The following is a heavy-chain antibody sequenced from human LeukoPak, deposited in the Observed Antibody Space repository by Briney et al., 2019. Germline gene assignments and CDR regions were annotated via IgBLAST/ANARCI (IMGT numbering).Heavy chain of an antibody. CDR3: ARVTVSYSSSHPLDY. V-gene: IGHV4-34*01. J-gene: IGHJ4*02. CDR1: GGSFSGYY. Sequence: PSETLSPTCAVYGGSFSGYYWSWIRQPPGKGLEWIGEINHSGSTNYNPSLKSRVTIPVDTSKNQFSLKLSSVTAADTAVYYCARVTVSYSSSHPLDYWGQGTLVTVSS. D-gene: IGHD6-13*01. CDR2: INHSGST.